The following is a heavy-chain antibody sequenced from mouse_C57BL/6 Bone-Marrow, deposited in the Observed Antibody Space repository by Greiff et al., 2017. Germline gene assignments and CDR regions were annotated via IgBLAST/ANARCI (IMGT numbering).Heavy chain of an antibody. CDR3: ARQDYGSSYDYAMDY. V-gene: IGHV5-15*04. Sequence: EVKLVESGGGLVQPGGSLKLSCAASGFTFSDYGMAWVRQAPRKGPEWVAFISNLAYSMYYADTVTGRFTISRENAKNTLYLEMSSLRSEDTAMYYCARQDYGSSYDYAMDYWGQGTSVTVSS. J-gene: IGHJ4*01. CDR2: ISNLAYSM. D-gene: IGHD1-1*01. CDR1: GFTFSDYG.